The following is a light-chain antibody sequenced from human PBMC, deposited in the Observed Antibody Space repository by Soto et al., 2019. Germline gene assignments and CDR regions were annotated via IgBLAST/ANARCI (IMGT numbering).Light chain of an antibody. CDR3: QGYRNLRYA. J-gene: IGKJ2*01. CDR1: HDINNF. V-gene: IGKV1-33*01. CDR2: DAS. Sequence: DIQMTQSPSSLSASVGDRVTITCQASHDINNFLNWYQHKPGKAPKLLIYDASKLETGVPSRFSESGFGTAFTFTITGLQPEDVATYYCQGYRNLRYAFGPGTKLDIK.